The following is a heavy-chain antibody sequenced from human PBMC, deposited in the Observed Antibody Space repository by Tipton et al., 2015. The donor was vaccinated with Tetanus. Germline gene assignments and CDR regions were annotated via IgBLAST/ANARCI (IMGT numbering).Heavy chain of an antibody. D-gene: IGHD3-10*01. J-gene: IGHJ5*02. CDR3: TRDAGSYNWLDP. Sequence: AVSGFTLRDCAIHWARQASGKGLGWIGRISTKSAGYATSYSESVRGRFTVSRDDSTNTAFLEMKSLRNEDTAVYLCTRDAGSYNWLDPWGQGTLVTVSS. CDR2: ISTKSAGYAT. CDR1: GFTLRDCA. V-gene: IGHV3-73*01.